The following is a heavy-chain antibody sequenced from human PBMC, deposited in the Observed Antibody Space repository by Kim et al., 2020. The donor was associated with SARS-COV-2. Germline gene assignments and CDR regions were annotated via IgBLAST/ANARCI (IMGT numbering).Heavy chain of an antibody. D-gene: IGHD2-8*01. CDR2: IGGSST. CDR3: ARDAMVYGVGWYFDL. V-gene: IGHV3-23*01. Sequence: GGSLRLTCAVSGFDFSSHAMTWVRQAPGKGLEWVSSIGGSSTYYAESAKGRFIISRDNSKNTVYLQMNSLRAEDTAIYYCARDAMVYGVGWYFDLWGRGTLVTVSS. J-gene: IGHJ2*01. CDR1: GFDFSSHA.